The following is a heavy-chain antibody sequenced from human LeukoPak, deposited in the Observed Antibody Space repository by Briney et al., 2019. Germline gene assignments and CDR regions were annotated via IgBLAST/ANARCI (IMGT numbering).Heavy chain of an antibody. Sequence: PGGSLRLSCAASGFTFSSYGLHWVRQAPGKGLEWVAVISYDGSNKYYADSVKGRFTISRDNSKNTLYLQMNSLRAEDTAVYYCARRSWYVDYWGQGTLVTVSS. D-gene: IGHD6-13*01. CDR3: ARRSWYVDY. J-gene: IGHJ4*02. V-gene: IGHV3-30*03. CDR2: ISYDGSNK. CDR1: GFTFSSYG.